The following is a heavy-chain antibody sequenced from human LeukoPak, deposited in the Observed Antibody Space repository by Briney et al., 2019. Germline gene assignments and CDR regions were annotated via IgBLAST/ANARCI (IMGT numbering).Heavy chain of an antibody. CDR2: IYSGGGT. V-gene: IGHV3-53*01. D-gene: IGHD2-21*02. CDR3: ARKRCGGDCPFDY. Sequence: GGSLRLSCAATGFTVSNNYMNWVRQAPGKGLEWVSVIYSGGGTYYADSVKGRFTISRDNSKNTLYLQMNSLRAEDTAVYYCARKRCGGDCPFDYWGQGTLVTVSS. CDR1: GFTVSNNY. J-gene: IGHJ4*02.